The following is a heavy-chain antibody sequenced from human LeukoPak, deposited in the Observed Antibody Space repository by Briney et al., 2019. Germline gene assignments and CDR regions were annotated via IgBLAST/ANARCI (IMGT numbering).Heavy chain of an antibody. CDR3: ARVQGYYYSSLDV. CDR1: GYIFTNYG. V-gene: IGHV1-18*01. CDR2: RNPENGKT. J-gene: IGHJ6*03. Sequence: GASVQVSCKDSGYIFTNYGVNWLGQAPEQGLEWVGWRNPENGKTNYAGTFQGRVTMTTHTKTNTAYKELRSLRSDDTAVYYCARVQGYYYSSLDVSGKGTTVTASS.